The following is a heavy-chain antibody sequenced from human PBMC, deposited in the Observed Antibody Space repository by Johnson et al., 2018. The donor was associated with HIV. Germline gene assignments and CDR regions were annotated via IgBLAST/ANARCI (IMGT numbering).Heavy chain of an antibody. CDR1: GFTFSSYW. CDR2: IKEDGSDK. J-gene: IGHJ3*02. V-gene: IGHV3-7*04. CDR3: ARELRGPDAFDI. Sequence: VQLVESGGGLVQPGGSLRLSCAASGFTFSSYWMSWVRQAPGKGLQWVANIKEDGSDKFYVDSVMGRFTISRDNAKNSLYLQMNGLKDEDTAIYYCARELRGPDAFDIWGQGTMVTVSS.